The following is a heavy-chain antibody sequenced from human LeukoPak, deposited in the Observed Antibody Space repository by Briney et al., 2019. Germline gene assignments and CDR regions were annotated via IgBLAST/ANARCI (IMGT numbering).Heavy chain of an antibody. CDR2: IIPILGIA. CDR1: GYTFTSYG. J-gene: IGHJ4*02. Sequence: SVKVSCKASGYTFTSYGISWVRQAPGQGLEWMGRIIPILGIANYAQKFQGRVTITADKSTSTAYMELSSLRSEDTAVYYCARRVVGVTTADRGSPRDYWGQGTLVTVSS. CDR3: ARRVVGVTTADRGSPRDY. D-gene: IGHD4-17*01. V-gene: IGHV1-69*04.